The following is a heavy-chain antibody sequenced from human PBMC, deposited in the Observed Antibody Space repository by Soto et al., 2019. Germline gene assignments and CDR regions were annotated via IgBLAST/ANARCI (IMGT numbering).Heavy chain of an antibody. J-gene: IGHJ4*02. CDR3: ASGTLSTIAAPDS. D-gene: IGHD6-13*01. V-gene: IGHV4-59*01. CDR2: IYYNGGT. Sequence: SETLSLTCNVSGVTIMGDYRNWFRQHPGKTLVWIGSIYYNGGTNYNPSLKSRLTISVDTSKNHFSLKFNSLTAGDTAVYYCASGTLSTIAAPDSCGQGTLVTVSS. CDR1: GVTIMGDY.